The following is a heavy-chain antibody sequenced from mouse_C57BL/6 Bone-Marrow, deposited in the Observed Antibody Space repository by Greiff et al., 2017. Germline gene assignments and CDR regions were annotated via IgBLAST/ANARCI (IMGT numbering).Heavy chain of an antibody. CDR1: GYTFTGYW. CDR3: ARFHYYDSSDPFAY. CDR2: ILPGSGST. Sequence: VQLQQSGAELMMPGASVKLSCKATGYTFTGYWIEWVKQRPGHGLEWIGEILPGSGSTNYNEKFKGKATFTADPSSNTAYMQHSSLTTEESAIYYGARFHYYDSSDPFAYWGQGTLVTVSA. D-gene: IGHD1-1*01. J-gene: IGHJ3*01. V-gene: IGHV1-9*01.